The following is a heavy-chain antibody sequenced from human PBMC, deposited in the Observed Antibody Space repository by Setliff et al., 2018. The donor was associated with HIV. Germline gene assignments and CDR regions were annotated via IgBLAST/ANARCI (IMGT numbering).Heavy chain of an antibody. J-gene: IGHJ5*02. V-gene: IGHV4-59*12. D-gene: IGHD6-19*01. CDR1: GGSIRSYY. Sequence: ASETLSLTCIVSGGSIRSYYWSWIRQPPGKGLEWIGYIYYSGSTNYNASLKSRVAISVDTSKNEFSLKLTSVTAADTAVYYCARGGRYYLPGIAVAGIQRNWFDPWGQGALVTVSS. CDR2: IYYSGST. CDR3: ARGGRYYLPGIAVAGIQRNWFDP.